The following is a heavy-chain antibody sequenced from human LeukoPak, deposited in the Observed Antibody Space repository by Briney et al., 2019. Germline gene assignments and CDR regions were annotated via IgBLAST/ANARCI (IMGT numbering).Heavy chain of an antibody. J-gene: IGHJ4*02. D-gene: IGHD2-21*01. CDR2: TYYSGST. Sequence: ETMSLTCTVSGGSINSYYWSWIRQPPGKELGWIGNTYYSGSTNYDPSLKSRVTISVDTSKNQFSLKLSSVTAADTAVYYCARHWYGGDFLFDYWGQGTLVTVPS. V-gene: IGHV4-59*08. CDR3: ARHWYGGDFLFDY. CDR1: GGSINSYY.